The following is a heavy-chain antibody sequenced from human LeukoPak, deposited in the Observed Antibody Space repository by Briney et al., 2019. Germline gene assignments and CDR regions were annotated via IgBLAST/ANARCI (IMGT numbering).Heavy chain of an antibody. CDR3: ARDLVRGVKFWFDP. J-gene: IGHJ5*02. Sequence: GGSLRLSCAASGFTFSSYSMNWVRQAPGKGLEWVSSISSSSSYIYYADSVKGRFTISRDNAKNSLYLQMNSLRAEDTAVYYCARDLVRGVKFWFDPWGQGTLVTVSS. D-gene: IGHD3-10*01. CDR1: GFTFSSYS. V-gene: IGHV3-21*01. CDR2: ISSSSSYI.